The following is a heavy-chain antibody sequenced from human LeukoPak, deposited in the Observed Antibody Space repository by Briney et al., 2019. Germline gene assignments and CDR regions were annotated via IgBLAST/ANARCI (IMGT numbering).Heavy chain of an antibody. CDR3: ATLGLQTHKRIYYYGMDV. V-gene: IGHV1-24*01. D-gene: IGHD5-24*01. J-gene: IGHJ6*02. CDR2: FDPEDGET. CDR1: GYTLTELS. Sequence: ASVKVSCKVSGYTLTELSMHWVRQAPGKGLEWMGGFDPEDGETIYAQKFQGRVTMTEDTSTDTAYMELSSLRSEDTAVYYCATLGLQTHKRIYYYGMDVWGQGTTVTVSS.